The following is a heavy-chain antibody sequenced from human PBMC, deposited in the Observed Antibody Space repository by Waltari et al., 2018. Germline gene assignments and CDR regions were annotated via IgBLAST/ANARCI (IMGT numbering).Heavy chain of an antibody. CDR2: NYHSGST. D-gene: IGHD1-1*01. CDR3: ATAERSIDY. Sequence: QVQLQASGPGLVQPSEPLSLTCAVSGYSISSGHYWGWIRQPPGQGLEWIGSNYHSGSTYDNPSLKSRVTISVDTSKNQFSLKLSSVTAANTAVYYCATAERSIDYWGQGTLVTVSS. V-gene: IGHV4-38-2*01. J-gene: IGHJ4*02. CDR1: GYSISSGHY.